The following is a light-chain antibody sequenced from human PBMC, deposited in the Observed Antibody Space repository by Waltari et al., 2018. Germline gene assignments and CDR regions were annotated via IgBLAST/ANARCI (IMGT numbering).Light chain of an antibody. J-gene: IGKJ4*01. Sequence: EVVLTHSPATLALSPGERATLSCRASQSVSSYLAWYQQKPGQAPRLLIYDASKRATGIPARFTGSGSGTHFTLTISSLEPEDFAVYYCQQRSKWFTFGGGTKVEIK. CDR1: QSVSSY. V-gene: IGKV3-11*01. CDR3: QQRSKWFT. CDR2: DAS.